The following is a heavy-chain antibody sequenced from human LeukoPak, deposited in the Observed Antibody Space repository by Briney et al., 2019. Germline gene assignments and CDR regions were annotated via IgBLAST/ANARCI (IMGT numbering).Heavy chain of an antibody. CDR1: GGSISSGGYY. CDR3: AREGGTGGIDAFDI. D-gene: IGHD2-8*02. J-gene: IGHJ3*02. V-gene: IGHV4-30-2*01. CDR2: IYHSGST. Sequence: KPSETLSLTCAVSGGSISSGGYYWSWIRQPPGKGLEWIGYIYHSGSTYYNPSLKSRVTISVDRSKNQFSLKLSSVTAADTAVYYCAREGGTGGIDAFDIWGQGTMVTVSS.